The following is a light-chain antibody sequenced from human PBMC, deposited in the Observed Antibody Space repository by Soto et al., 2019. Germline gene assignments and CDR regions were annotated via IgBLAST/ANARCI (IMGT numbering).Light chain of an antibody. V-gene: IGKV3-20*01. J-gene: IGKJ1*01. CDR1: QTVRNNY. CDR3: QQYGSSPWT. CDR2: DAS. Sequence: EFVLRQSQGTLSLCPGERATLSCLASQTVRNNYLARYQQKPGQAPRLLIYDASSRATGIPDRFSGGGFGTDFTLTISRLEPEDFAVYYCQQYGSSPWTFGQGTKVDIK.